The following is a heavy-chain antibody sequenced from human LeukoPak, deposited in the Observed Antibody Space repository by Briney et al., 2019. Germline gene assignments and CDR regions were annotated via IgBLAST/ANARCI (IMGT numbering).Heavy chain of an antibody. D-gene: IGHD5-24*01. CDR2: IGTAGDT. CDR1: GFTFSSYD. Sequence: PGGSLRLSCAASGFTFSSYDMHWVRQATGKGPEWVSAIGTAGDTYYPGSVKGRFTISRENAKNSLYLQMNSLRAGDTAVYYCARGRKENYMDVWGKGTTVTVSS. V-gene: IGHV3-13*01. CDR3: ARGRKENYMDV. J-gene: IGHJ6*03.